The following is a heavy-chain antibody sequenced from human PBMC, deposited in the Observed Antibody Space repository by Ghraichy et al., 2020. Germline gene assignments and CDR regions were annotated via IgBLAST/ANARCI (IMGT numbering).Heavy chain of an antibody. CDR3: ARYYDFWSGNDAFDI. V-gene: IGHV1-18*01. CDR1: GYTFTSYG. Sequence: ASVKVSCKASGYTFTSYGISWVRQAPGQGLEWMGWISAYNGDTNYAQKLQGRVTMTTDTSTSTAYMELRSLRSDDTAVYYCARYYDFWSGNDAFDIWGQGTMVTVSS. J-gene: IGHJ3*02. D-gene: IGHD3-3*01. CDR2: ISAYNGDT.